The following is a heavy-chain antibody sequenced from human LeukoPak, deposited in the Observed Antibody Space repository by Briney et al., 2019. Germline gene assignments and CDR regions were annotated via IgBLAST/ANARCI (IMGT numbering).Heavy chain of an antibody. CDR3: ARGSPLGGN. Sequence: GGSLRLSCAASGFTFSSSWMHWVRQAPGKGLVWVSHINNDGSDTKYAVSVKGRFTISRDNAKNTLSLQMNSLRVEDTAVYYCARGSPLGGNWGQGTLVTVFS. CDR2: INNDGSDT. J-gene: IGHJ4*02. V-gene: IGHV3-74*03. CDR1: GFTFSSSW.